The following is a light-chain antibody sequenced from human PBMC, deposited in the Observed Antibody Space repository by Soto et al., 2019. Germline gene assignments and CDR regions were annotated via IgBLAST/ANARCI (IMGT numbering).Light chain of an antibody. CDR1: QNISSNY. CDR2: GAF. Sequence: EVVLTQSPGTLSLSPGERATLSCRARQNISSNYLAWYQQKPGRAPRLLIFGAFNWAPGVPDRFSGSASGTDFALTISGLEPEDFAVYYCQQCDTSPLTFGGGTKV. J-gene: IGKJ4*01. CDR3: QQCDTSPLT. V-gene: IGKV3-20*01.